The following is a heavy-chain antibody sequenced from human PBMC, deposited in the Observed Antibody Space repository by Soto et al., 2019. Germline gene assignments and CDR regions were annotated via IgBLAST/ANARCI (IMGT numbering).Heavy chain of an antibody. J-gene: IGHJ5*02. V-gene: IGHV3-30*03. Sequence: GGSLRLSCAASGFTFSSYGMHWVRQAPGKGLEWVAVISYDGSNKYYADSVKGRFTISRDNSKNTLYLQMNSLRAEDTAVYYCARTRYSSSWYRWFDPWGQGTLVTVSS. D-gene: IGHD6-13*01. CDR2: ISYDGSNK. CDR3: ARTRYSSSWYRWFDP. CDR1: GFTFSSYG.